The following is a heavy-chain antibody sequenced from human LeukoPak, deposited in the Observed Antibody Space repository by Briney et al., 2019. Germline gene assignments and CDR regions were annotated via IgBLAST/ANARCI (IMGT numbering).Heavy chain of an antibody. CDR1: GDSFSSNSAA. Sequence: SQTLSLTCAISGDSFSSNSAAWNWIRQSPSRGLEWLGRTYYRSKWYYDYAVSVKSRITIKPDTSKNQFSLQLNAVTPEDTAVYYCVRDRDNSIAARGTIYFDYWGQGTLVSVSS. CDR3: VRDRDNSIAARGTIYFDY. CDR2: TYYRSKWYY. J-gene: IGHJ4*02. V-gene: IGHV6-1*01. D-gene: IGHD6-6*01.